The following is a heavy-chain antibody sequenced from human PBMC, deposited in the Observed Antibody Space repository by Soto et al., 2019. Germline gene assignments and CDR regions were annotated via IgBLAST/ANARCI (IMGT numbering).Heavy chain of an antibody. J-gene: IGHJ6*02. Sequence: GGSLRLSCAASGFSFSDHYMDWVRQAPGKGLEWVGRTRNQVKGYSTEYAASVKGRFTISRDDSKNFLFLQMTSLKVDDTAVYYCARAATATTNYYYGLDVWGLGTTVTVSS. CDR3: ARAATATTNYYYGLDV. D-gene: IGHD4-17*01. V-gene: IGHV3-72*01. CDR1: GFSFSDHY. CDR2: TRNQVKGYST.